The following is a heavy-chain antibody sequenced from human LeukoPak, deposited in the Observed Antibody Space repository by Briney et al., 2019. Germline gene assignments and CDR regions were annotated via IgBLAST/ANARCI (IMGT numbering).Heavy chain of an antibody. J-gene: IGHJ4*02. D-gene: IGHD1-26*01. CDR3: AREVGRGFDY. CDR2: ISAYNSNT. CDR1: GYTLTSYG. Sequence: GSVKVSREASGYTLTSYGINWVRQAPLQELEWMGWISAYNSNTHYAQKLQGRVTMTTDTSTSTGYMEVRSLRSDDTAVYYCAREVGRGFDYWGQGTLVTVSS. V-gene: IGHV1-18*01.